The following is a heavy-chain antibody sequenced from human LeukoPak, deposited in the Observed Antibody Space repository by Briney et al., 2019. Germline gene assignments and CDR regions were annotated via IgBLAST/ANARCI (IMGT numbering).Heavy chain of an antibody. CDR3: ARCTTGRTFGSLREIKKSREIDY. V-gene: IGHV3-21*01. CDR2: ISSSSSNI. CDR1: GFTFSSYS. D-gene: IGHD1-1*01. J-gene: IGHJ4*02. Sequence: GGSLTLSCPASGFTFSSYSMNWVRQAPGKGLEWVSSISSSSSNIIYGGSVKGRFTISRDNAKNSLYLQMNSLRVEDTAVYYCARCTTGRTFGSLREIKKSREIDYWGQGTMVTVSS.